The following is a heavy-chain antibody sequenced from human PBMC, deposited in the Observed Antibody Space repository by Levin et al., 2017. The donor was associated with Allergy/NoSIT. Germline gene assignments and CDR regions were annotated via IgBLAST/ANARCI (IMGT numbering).Heavy chain of an antibody. CDR2: IYSGGST. D-gene: IGHD2/OR15-2a*01. CDR3: ARDEGFYAFDI. Sequence: GESLKISCAASGFTVSSNYMSWVRQAPGKGLEWVSVIYSGGSTYYADSVKGRFTISRDNSKNTLYLQMNSLRAEDTAVYYCARDEGFYAFDIWGQGTMVTVSS. J-gene: IGHJ3*02. V-gene: IGHV3-53*01. CDR1: GFTVSSNY.